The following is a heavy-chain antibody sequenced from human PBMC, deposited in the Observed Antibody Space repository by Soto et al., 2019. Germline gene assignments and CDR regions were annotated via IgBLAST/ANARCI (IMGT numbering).Heavy chain of an antibody. CDR1: GFTFSSYG. D-gene: IGHD5-12*01. Sequence: ESGGGVVQPGRSLRLSCAASGFTFSSYGMHWVRQAPGKGLEWVAVIWYDGSSQYYADSVKGRFTISRDNSKNTLYLQMNSLRAEDTAVYYCARDLGPLATLLSLDYWGQGTLVTVSS. J-gene: IGHJ4*02. V-gene: IGHV3-33*01. CDR2: IWYDGSSQ. CDR3: ARDLGPLATLLSLDY.